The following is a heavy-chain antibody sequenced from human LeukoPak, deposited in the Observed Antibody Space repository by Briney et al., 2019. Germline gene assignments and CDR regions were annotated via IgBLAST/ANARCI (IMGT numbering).Heavy chain of an antibody. Sequence: SETLSLTCTVSGGSISSVHYYWNWSRQPAGKGLEWIGRIYTSGRTDYNPSLGSRVTISVGTSKNQFSLKLSSVTAADTAVYYCAHTRGVAAFDYWGQGTLVTVSS. D-gene: IGHD6-19*01. CDR3: AHTRGVAAFDY. CDR2: IYTSGRT. J-gene: IGHJ4*02. CDR1: GGSISSVHYY. V-gene: IGHV4-61*02.